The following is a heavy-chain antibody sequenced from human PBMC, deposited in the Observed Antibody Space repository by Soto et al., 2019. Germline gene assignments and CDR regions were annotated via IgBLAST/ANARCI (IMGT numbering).Heavy chain of an antibody. CDR1: GYSFTSYW. D-gene: IGHD6-13*01. J-gene: IGHJ6*02. CDR2: IYPGDSDT. Sequence: GESLKISCKGSGYSFTSYWIGWVRQMPGKGLEWMGIIYPGDSDTRYSPSFQGQVTISADKSISTAYLQWSSLKASDTAIYYCARTAAAGKYYYGVDGWGQGNTVTFSS. V-gene: IGHV5-51*01. CDR3: ARTAAAGKYYYGVDG.